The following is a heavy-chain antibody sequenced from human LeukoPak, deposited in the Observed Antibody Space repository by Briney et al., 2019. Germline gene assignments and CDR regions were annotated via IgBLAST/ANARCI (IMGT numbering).Heavy chain of an antibody. CDR1: GFPFGYYS. CDR2: ISSSSSTI. J-gene: IGHJ3*02. Sequence: GGSLRLSCAASGFPFGYYSLSWVRQAPGKGLEWLSYISSSSSTIYYADSVKGRFTISRDIAKNSLYLQMNSLRADDTAMYYCARAWELLYGEGKGDAFDIWGQGTMVTVSS. D-gene: IGHD1-26*01. CDR3: ARAWELLYGEGKGDAFDI. V-gene: IGHV3-48*01.